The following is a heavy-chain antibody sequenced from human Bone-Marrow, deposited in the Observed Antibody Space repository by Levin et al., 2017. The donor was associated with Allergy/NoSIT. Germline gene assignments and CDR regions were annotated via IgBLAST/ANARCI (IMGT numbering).Heavy chain of an antibody. Sequence: ASVKVSCKTSGYTFTSFDINWVRQATGQGLEWMGWMYPNSDNAGYAQKFQGRVTMTRNTSISTAYMELSSLRSEDTAIYYCARGELGSGYLFDYWGQGTLITVSS. D-gene: IGHD5-12*01. CDR3: ARGELGSGYLFDY. V-gene: IGHV1-8*01. CDR2: MYPNSDNA. J-gene: IGHJ4*02. CDR1: GYTFTSFD.